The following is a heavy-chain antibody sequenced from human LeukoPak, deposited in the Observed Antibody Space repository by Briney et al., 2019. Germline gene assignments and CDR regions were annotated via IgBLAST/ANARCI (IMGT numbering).Heavy chain of an antibody. CDR2: IYYSGST. J-gene: IGHJ4*02. Sequence: SETLSLTCTVSGGSISSYYWSWIRQPPGKGLEWIGYIYYSGSTNYNPSLKSRVTISVDTSKNQFSLKLSSVTAADTAVYYCARQGLSDFWSGHREAFDYWGQGTLVTVSS. V-gene: IGHV4-59*08. D-gene: IGHD3-3*01. CDR1: GGSISSYY. CDR3: ARQGLSDFWSGHREAFDY.